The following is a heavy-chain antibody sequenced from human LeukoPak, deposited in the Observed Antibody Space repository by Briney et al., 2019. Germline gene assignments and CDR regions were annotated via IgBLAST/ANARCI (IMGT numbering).Heavy chain of an antibody. J-gene: IGHJ4*02. CDR2: IYSGGST. CDR3: TKDRPEAYFDY. V-gene: IGHV3-66*01. D-gene: IGHD2-2*01. Sequence: GGSLRLSCAASGFTVSSNYMSWVRQAPGKGLEWVSVIYSGGSTYYADSVKGRFTISRDNSKNTLYLQMNSLRVEDTAVYYCTKDRPEAYFDYWGQGTLVTVSS. CDR1: GFTVSSNY.